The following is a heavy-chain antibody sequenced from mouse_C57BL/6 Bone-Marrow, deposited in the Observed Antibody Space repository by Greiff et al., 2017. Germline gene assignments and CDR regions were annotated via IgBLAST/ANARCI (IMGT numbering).Heavy chain of an antibody. CDR3: VRAEMDYYAY. CDR2: IYHRSGNT. J-gene: IGHJ2*01. D-gene: IGHD1-1*01. CDR1: GYTFTSYG. V-gene: IGHV1-81*01. Sequence: QVQLKESGAALARPGASVKLSCTASGYTFTSYGISWVKQRTGQGLEWIGEIYHRSGNTYYNEKFKGKATLTADKSSSTVYMELRSLTAEYSAVYFGVRAEMDYYAYWGQDATLTVSS.